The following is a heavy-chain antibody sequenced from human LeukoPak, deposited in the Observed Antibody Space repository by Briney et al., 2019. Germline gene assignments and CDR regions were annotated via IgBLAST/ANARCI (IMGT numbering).Heavy chain of an antibody. J-gene: IGHJ4*02. V-gene: IGHV3-11*01. CDR2: ISRDGNII. D-gene: IGHD3-16*01. Sequence: PGGSLRLSCAASGFSFSDHHMSWVRQVPGKGLEWLAYISRDGNIIVYADSVKGRLTISRDNAKQSVYLEMKSLRPEDTAVYYCARYVLLMDYWGQGTLVTVSS. CDR1: GFSFSDHH. CDR3: ARYVLLMDY.